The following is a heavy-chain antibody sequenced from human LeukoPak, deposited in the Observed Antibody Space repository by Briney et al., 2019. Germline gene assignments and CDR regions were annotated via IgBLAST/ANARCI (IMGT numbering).Heavy chain of an antibody. J-gene: IGHJ4*02. Sequence: PSGTLSLTCAVSGGSISSGGYSWSWIRQPPGKGLEWIGYIYHSGSTYYSPSLKSRVTISVDRSKNQFSLKLSSVTAADTAVYYCARGVYDFWSGYYVDYWGQGTLVTVSS. V-gene: IGHV4-30-2*01. CDR2: IYHSGST. CDR3: ARGVYDFWSGYYVDY. CDR1: GGSISSGGYS. D-gene: IGHD3-3*01.